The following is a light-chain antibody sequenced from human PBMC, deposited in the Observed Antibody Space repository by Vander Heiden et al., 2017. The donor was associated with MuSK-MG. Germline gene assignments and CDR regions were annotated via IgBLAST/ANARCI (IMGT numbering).Light chain of an antibody. V-gene: IGKV3-20*01. J-gene: IGKJ5*01. CDR3: QQYDNSAIT. Sequence: EIVLTQSPGTLSLSPGERAALSCRASQSLSTSYLAWYQQKSGLAPRLLIYATSNRATGIPDRFSGSGSGTDFTLTISRLEPEDFAVYYCQQYDNSAITFGQGTRLEIK. CDR2: ATS. CDR1: QSLSTSY.